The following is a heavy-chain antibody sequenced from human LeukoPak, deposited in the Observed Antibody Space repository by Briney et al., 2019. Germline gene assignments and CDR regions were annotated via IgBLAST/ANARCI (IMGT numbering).Heavy chain of an antibody. CDR3: AKILPGTVTADY. CDR1: GFTFSSYG. D-gene: IGHD4-11*01. V-gene: IGHV3-30*18. Sequence: GSLRLSCAASGFTFSSYGMYWVRQAPGKGLEWVAVISYDGSNKYYADSVKGRFTISRDNSKNTLYLQMNSLRAEDTAVYYCAKILPGTVTADYWGQGTLVTVSS. J-gene: IGHJ4*02. CDR2: ISYDGSNK.